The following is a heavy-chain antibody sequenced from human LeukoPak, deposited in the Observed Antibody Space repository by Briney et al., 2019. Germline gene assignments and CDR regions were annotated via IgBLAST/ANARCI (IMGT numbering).Heavy chain of an antibody. Sequence: PSETLSLTCTVSGGSISSYYWSWIRQPAGKGLEWIGRIYTSGSTNYNPSLKSRVTMSVDTSKNQFSLKLCSVTAADTAVYYCAREEMDCSSTSCYWFWFDPWGQGTLVTVSS. CDR1: GGSISSYY. CDR3: AREEMDCSSTSCYWFWFDP. V-gene: IGHV4-4*07. CDR2: IYTSGST. J-gene: IGHJ5*02. D-gene: IGHD2-2*01.